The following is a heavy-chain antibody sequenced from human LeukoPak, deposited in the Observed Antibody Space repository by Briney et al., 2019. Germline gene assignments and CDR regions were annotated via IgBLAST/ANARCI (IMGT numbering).Heavy chain of an antibody. CDR1: GGTFSSYA. V-gene: IGHV1-69*05. Sequence: SVKVSCKASGGTFSSYAISWVRQAPGQGPEWTGRIIPIFGTANYAQKFQGRVTITTDESTSTAYMELSSLRSEDTAVYYCASRIAVAGPDFDYWGQGTLVTVSS. D-gene: IGHD6-19*01. CDR2: IIPIFGTA. J-gene: IGHJ4*02. CDR3: ASRIAVAGPDFDY.